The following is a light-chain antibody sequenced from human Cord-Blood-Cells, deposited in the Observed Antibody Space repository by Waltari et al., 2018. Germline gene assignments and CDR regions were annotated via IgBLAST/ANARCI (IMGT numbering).Light chain of an antibody. CDR3: SSYAGSNNYV. CDR2: EVS. Sequence: SALTQPPSASGSPGQSVPISCTGTSSDVGGYNCVPWYQQHPGKAPKLMIYEVSKRPSGVPDRFSGSKSGNTASLTVSGLQAEDEADYYCSSYAGSNNYVFGTGTKVTVL. J-gene: IGLJ1*01. CDR1: SSDVGGYNC. V-gene: IGLV2-8*01.